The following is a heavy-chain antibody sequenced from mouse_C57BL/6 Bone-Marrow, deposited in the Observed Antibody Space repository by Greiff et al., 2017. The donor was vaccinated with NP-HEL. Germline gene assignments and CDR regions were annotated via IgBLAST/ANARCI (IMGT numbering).Heavy chain of an antibody. V-gene: IGHV1-80*01. CDR1: GYAFSSYW. J-gene: IGHJ4*01. CDR2: IYPGDGDT. D-gene: IGHD1-1*01. Sequence: QVQLQQSGAELVKPGASVKISCKASGYAFSSYWMNWVKQRPGKGLEWIRQIYPGDGDTNYNGKFKGKATLTADKSSSTAYMQLSSLTSEDSAVYFCARVTTVVADAMDYWGQGTSVTVSS. CDR3: ARVTTVVADAMDY.